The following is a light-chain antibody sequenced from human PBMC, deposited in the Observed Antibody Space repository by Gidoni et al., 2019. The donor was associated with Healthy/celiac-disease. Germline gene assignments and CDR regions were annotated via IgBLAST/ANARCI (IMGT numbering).Light chain of an antibody. CDR3: QQLNSYPLT. Sequence: DIRLTPSPSFLSASVGDRGTITCRASQSISSYLAWYQPKPGKAPKLLIYAASTMQSGVPSRFSGSGSGTEFTLTISSLQPEDFATYYCQQLNSYPLTFGQGTKVEIK. V-gene: IGKV1-9*01. CDR2: AAS. J-gene: IGKJ1*01. CDR1: QSISSY.